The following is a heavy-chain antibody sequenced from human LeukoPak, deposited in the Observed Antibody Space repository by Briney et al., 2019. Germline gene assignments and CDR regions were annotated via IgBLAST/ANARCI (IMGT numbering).Heavy chain of an antibody. CDR1: GYTFTGYY. J-gene: IGHJ3*02. CDR3: ARVGVNYYDSSGYSSNAFDI. Sequence: GASVKVSCKASGYTFTGYYMHWVRQAPGQGLEWMGWMNPNSGNTGYAQKFQGRVTMTRNTSISTAYMELSSLRSEDTAVYYCARVGVNYYDSSGYSSNAFDIWGQGTMVTVSS. D-gene: IGHD3-22*01. CDR2: MNPNSGNT. V-gene: IGHV1-8*02.